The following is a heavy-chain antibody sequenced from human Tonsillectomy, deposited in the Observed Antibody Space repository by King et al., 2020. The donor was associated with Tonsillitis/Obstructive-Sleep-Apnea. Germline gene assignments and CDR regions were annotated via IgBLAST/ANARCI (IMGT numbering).Heavy chain of an antibody. CDR2: IKQDGSEK. J-gene: IGHJ3*02. CDR1: GFTFSSYW. D-gene: IGHD1-1*01. Sequence: VQLVESGGGLVQPGGSLRLSCAASGFTFSSYWMSWVRQAPGKGLEWVANIKQDGSEKYYVDSVKGRFTISRDNAKNSLYLQMNSLRAEDTAVYYCARSHWNDNDAFDIWGQGKMVTVSS. V-gene: IGHV3-7*01. CDR3: ARSHWNDNDAFDI.